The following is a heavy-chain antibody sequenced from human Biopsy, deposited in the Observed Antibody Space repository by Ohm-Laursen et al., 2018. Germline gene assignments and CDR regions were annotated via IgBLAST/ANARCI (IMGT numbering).Heavy chain of an antibody. CDR3: ARHSLDDFWSGAHYYFDY. CDR1: GGSISSRNHY. Sequence: GTLSLTCRVSGGSISSRNHYWGWLRQPPGKGLEWIGHVYYSGSTFYNSSLESRVTVSVDTSKNQFHLRLTSMSASDTAVYYCARHSLDDFWSGAHYYFDYWGLGTLVTVSS. J-gene: IGHJ4*02. D-gene: IGHD3-3*01. CDR2: VYYSGST. V-gene: IGHV4-39*01.